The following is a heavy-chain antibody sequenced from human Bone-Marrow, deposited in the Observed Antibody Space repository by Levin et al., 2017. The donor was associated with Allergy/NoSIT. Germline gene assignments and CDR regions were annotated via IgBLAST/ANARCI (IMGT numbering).Heavy chain of an antibody. D-gene: IGHD1-1*01. J-gene: IGHJ6*02. CDR2: IPHDGSNK. CDR1: GFTFSSYA. V-gene: IGHV3-30*18. CDR3: AKERTTGGPGGMDV. Sequence: PGGSLRLSCAASGFTFSSYAMDWVRQAPGKGLEWVAVIPHDGSNKYYADSVKGRFTISRDNSKNTLYLQMNSLRGEDTAVYYCAKERTTGGPGGMDVWGQGTTVTVSS.